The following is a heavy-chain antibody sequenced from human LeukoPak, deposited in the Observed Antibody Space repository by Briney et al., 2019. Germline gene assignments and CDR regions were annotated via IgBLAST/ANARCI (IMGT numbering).Heavy chain of an antibody. CDR1: GGSISSSSYY. CDR3: ARHLPRKQLDRFHWFDP. V-gene: IGHV4-39*01. J-gene: IGHJ5*02. Sequence: SETLSLTCTVSGGSISSSSYYWGWIRQPPGKGLEWIGSIYYSGSTYYNPSLKSRVTISVDTSKNQFSLKLSSVTAADTAVYYCARHLPRKQLDRFHWFDPWGQGTLVTVSS. CDR2: IYYSGST. D-gene: IGHD6-6*01.